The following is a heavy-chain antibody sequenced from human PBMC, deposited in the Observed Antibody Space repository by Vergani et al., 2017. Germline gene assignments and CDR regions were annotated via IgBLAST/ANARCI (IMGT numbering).Heavy chain of an antibody. V-gene: IGHV1-46*01. J-gene: IGHJ5*02. D-gene: IGHD3-9*01. CDR2: INPSGGST. CDR1: GYTFTSYY. Sequence: QVQLVQSGAEVKKPGASVKVSCKASGYTFTSYYMHWVRQAPGQGLEWMGIINPSGGSTNYAQKFQERVTITRDMSTSTAYMELSSLRSEDTAVYYCAAGRYFDWFFDPWGQGTLVTVSS. CDR3: AAGRYFDWFFDP.